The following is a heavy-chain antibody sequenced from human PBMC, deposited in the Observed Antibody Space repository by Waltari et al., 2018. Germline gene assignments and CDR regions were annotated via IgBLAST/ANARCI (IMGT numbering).Heavy chain of an antibody. J-gene: IGHJ4*02. CDR2: IYSGGST. D-gene: IGHD6-19*01. CDR3: AKEMGSSGWYDY. Sequence: EVQLVESGGDLVQPGGSLRLSCAASGFTLSGYPMNWVRQAPGKGLEWVSVIYSGGSTYYADSVKGRFTISRDNSKNTLYLQMNSLRAEDTAVYYCAKEMGSSGWYDYWGQGTLVTVSS. V-gene: IGHV3-23*03. CDR1: GFTLSGYP.